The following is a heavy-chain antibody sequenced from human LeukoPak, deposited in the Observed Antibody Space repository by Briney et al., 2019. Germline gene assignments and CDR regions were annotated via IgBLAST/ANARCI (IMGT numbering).Heavy chain of an antibody. V-gene: IGHV3-74*01. J-gene: IGHJ4*02. CDR3: AKAKDSHRGMSRRLLSPDY. CDR2: INGDGSST. CDR1: GFTLSNNW. Sequence: GGSLRLSCAASGFTLSNNWMHWVRQAPGKGLVWVSRINGDGSSTSYADSVKGRFTISRDNSKNTLYLQMHSLGPEDTAVYYCAKAKDSHRGMSRRLLSPDYWGQGTLVTVSS. D-gene: IGHD2-21*02.